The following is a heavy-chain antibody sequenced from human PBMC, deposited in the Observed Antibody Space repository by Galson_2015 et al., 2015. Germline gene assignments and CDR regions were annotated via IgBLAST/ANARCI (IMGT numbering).Heavy chain of an antibody. V-gene: IGHV3-53*01. Sequence: SPRLSCAASGFTVSSKYVSWVRQAPGKGLEWVSIIYGADTTEYAESVMGRFTISRDDSKNTVYLQMNSLRAEDTAVYFCARKGYSNWFFDFWGQGTSVSVSS. CDR3: ARKGYSNWFFDF. D-gene: IGHD4-11*01. CDR2: IYGADTT. CDR1: GFTVSSKY. J-gene: IGHJ4*02.